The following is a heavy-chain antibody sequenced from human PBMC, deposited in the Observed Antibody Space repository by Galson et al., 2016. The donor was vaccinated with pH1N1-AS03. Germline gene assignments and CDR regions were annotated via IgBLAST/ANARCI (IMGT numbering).Heavy chain of an antibody. CDR1: GASITSSPYY. V-gene: IGHV4-39*01. Sequence: LTCTVSGASITSSPYYWGWIRQPPGKGLEWIASVSYSGTTFYKSSLKRRATISVDTSENEFALRLTTVTAADTAVYYCAGYEMTYSNGWYYLDVWGKGTMVTVSS. CDR2: VSYSGTT. D-gene: IGHD6-19*01. CDR3: AGYEMTYSNGWYYLDV. J-gene: IGHJ6*03.